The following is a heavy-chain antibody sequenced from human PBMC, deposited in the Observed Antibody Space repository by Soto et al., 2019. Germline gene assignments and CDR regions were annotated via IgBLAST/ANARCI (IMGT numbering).Heavy chain of an antibody. V-gene: IGHV2-5*02. Sequence: QITLKESGPALVKPTQTLTLTCTFSGFSLSTRGEGVGWIRQPPGKALEWLAVIYWDDDKRFSPSLKRRLTVTKDTSKNQVVLTMTNMDPVDTATYYCVHAGGIRSCGLWGRGTLVTVSS. D-gene: IGHD3-16*01. CDR1: GFSLSTRGEG. CDR2: IYWDDDK. J-gene: IGHJ2*01. CDR3: VHAGGIRSCGL.